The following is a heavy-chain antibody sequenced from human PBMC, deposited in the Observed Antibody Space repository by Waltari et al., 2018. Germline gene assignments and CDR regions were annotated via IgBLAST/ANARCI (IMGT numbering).Heavy chain of an antibody. J-gene: IGHJ4*02. Sequence: QVQLQESGPGLVKPSQTLSLTCTVSGGSISSGSYYWSWIRQPAGKGLEWIGRIYTRGSTNYNPSLKSRVTISVDTSKNQFSLKLSSVTAADTAVYYCATSRRDSSGPRIFDYWGQGTLVTVSS. V-gene: IGHV4-61*02. CDR3: ATSRRDSSGPRIFDY. D-gene: IGHD3-22*01. CDR1: GGSISSGSYY. CDR2: IYTRGST.